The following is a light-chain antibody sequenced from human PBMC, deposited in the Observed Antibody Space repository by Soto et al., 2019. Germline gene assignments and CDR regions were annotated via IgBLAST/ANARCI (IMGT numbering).Light chain of an antibody. CDR2: AAS. CDR3: QQSYSTPLT. V-gene: IGKV1-39*01. J-gene: IGKJ4*01. CDR1: QSISSY. Sequence: DMQLTPAPSSLSACVGDRVNITCRASQSISSYLNWYQQKPGKAPKLLIYAASSLQSGVPSRFSGSGSGTDFTLTISSLQPEDFATYYCQQSYSTPLTFGGGTKVDIK.